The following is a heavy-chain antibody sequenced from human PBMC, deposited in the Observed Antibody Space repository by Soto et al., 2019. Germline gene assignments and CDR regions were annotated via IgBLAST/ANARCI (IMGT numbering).Heavy chain of an antibody. V-gene: IGHV3-15*07. D-gene: IGHD4-17*01. CDR1: GFTFSNAW. Sequence: EVQLVESGGGLVKPGGSLRLSCAASGFTFSNAWMNWVRQAPGKGLEWVGRIKCKTDGGTTDYAAPVKGRFTISRDDSKNTLYLQMNSLKTEDTAVYYCTTADYGANFDYWGQGTLVTVSS. CDR3: TTADYGANFDY. CDR2: IKCKTDGGTT. J-gene: IGHJ4*02.